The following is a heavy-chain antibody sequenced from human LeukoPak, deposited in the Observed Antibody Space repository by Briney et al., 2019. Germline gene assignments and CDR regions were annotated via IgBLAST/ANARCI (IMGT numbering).Heavy chain of an antibody. CDR2: INPNSGGT. Sequence: ASVKVSCKASGYTFTGYYMHWVRQAPGQGLEWMGWINPNSGGTNYAQKFQGRVTMTRDTPISTAYMELSRLRSDDTAVYYCARGGGALYYYDSSGYLGNYWGQGTLVTVSS. V-gene: IGHV1-2*02. CDR3: ARGGGALYYYDSSGYLGNY. CDR1: GYTFTGYY. D-gene: IGHD3-22*01. J-gene: IGHJ4*02.